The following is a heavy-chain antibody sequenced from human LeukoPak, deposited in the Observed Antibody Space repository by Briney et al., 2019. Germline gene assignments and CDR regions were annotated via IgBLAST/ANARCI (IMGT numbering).Heavy chain of an antibody. CDR3: AKDPRITMIDRGYFDY. CDR2: ISSSSSYI. V-gene: IGHV3-21*01. J-gene: IGHJ4*02. D-gene: IGHD3-22*01. CDR1: GFTFSSYS. Sequence: GGSLRLSCAASGFTFSSYSMNWVRQAPGKGLEWVSSISSSSSYIYYADSVKGRFTISRDNAKNSLYLQMNSLRAEDTAVYYCAKDPRITMIDRGYFDYWGQGTLVTVSS.